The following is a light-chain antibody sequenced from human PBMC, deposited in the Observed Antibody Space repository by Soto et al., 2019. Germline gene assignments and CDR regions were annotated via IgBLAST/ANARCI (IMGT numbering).Light chain of an antibody. J-gene: IGLJ3*02. Sequence: QPVLTQSPSASASLGASVKLTCTQSSGHSSYAIAWHQQQPEKGPRYLMKLNSDGSHSKGDGIPDRFSGSSSGAERYLTISSLQSEDEADYYCQTWGTGRVFGGGTKLTVL. CDR3: QTWGTGRV. V-gene: IGLV4-69*01. CDR1: SGHSSYA. CDR2: LNSDGSH.